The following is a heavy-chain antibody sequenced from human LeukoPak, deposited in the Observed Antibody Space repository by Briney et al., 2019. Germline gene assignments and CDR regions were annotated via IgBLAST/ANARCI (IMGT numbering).Heavy chain of an antibody. D-gene: IGHD3-3*01. CDR3: ARDLLFGVVLNRFFDY. CDR2: ISSSSSYI. Sequence: GGSLRLSCAASGFTYSSYSMNWVRQALGKGLEWVSSISSSSSYIYYADSVKGRFTISRDNAKNSLYLQMNSLRAKDTAVYYCARDLLFGVVLNRFFDYWGQGTLVTVSS. CDR1: GFTYSSYS. J-gene: IGHJ4*02. V-gene: IGHV3-21*06.